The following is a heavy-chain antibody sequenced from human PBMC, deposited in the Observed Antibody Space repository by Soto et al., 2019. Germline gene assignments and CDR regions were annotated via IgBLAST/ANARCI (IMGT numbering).Heavy chain of an antibody. V-gene: IGHV3-30*18. Sequence: GWSLRLSCAASGFTFRSSGMHWVRQAPGKGLEWVAVISYDGGNKYYGDSVRGRFTISRDNSNNTLYLDMKSLRVEDSAVYHCVKVQFGRGILSKTMDVWGQGTTVTVSS. CDR3: VKVQFGRGILSKTMDV. CDR2: ISYDGGNK. D-gene: IGHD2-15*01. CDR1: GFTFRSSG. J-gene: IGHJ6*02.